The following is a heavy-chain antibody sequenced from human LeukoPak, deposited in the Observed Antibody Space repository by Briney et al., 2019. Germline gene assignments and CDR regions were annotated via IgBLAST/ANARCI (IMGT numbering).Heavy chain of an antibody. CDR1: GYSFPSYW. CDR2: IYPGDSDT. V-gene: IGHV5-51*01. J-gene: IGHJ4*02. Sequence: GQSLKISCKGSGYSFPSYWIGWVRQMPGKGLEWMGIIYPGDSDTRYSPCFQGQVTISADKSISTAYQQWSSLKASDTAMYYCARQYYDSSGYSFFDYWGQGTLVTVSS. CDR3: ARQYYDSSGYSFFDY. D-gene: IGHD3-22*01.